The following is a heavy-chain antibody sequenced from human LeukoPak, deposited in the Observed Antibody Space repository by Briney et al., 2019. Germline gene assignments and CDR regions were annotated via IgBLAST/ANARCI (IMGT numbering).Heavy chain of an antibody. CDR2: ISNDGSNE. J-gene: IGHJ3*02. CDR3: AKILTVTIDAFDI. D-gene: IGHD4-17*01. Sequence: GGSLRLSCAASGFTFSDYGMHWVRQAPGRGLEWVAIISNDGSNEYYVDSVKGRFTISRDNSKNTLDLQMNSLRADDTAVYYCAKILTVTIDAFDIWGQGTMVTVSS. V-gene: IGHV3-30*18. CDR1: GFTFSDYG.